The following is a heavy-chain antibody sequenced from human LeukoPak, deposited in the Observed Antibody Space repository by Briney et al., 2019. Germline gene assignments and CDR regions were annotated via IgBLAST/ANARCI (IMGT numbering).Heavy chain of an antibody. V-gene: IGHV3-21*01. J-gene: IGHJ3*02. CDR2: ISSSSSYI. CDR3: AREGVVGTMIVVVSSDAFDI. D-gene: IGHD3-22*01. CDR1: GFTFSSYS. Sequence: GGSLRLSCAASGFTFSSYSMHWVRQVPGKGLEWVSSISSSSSYIYYADSVKGRFTISRDNAKNSLYLQMNSLRAEDTAVYYCAREGVVGTMIVVVSSDAFDIWGQGTMVTVSS.